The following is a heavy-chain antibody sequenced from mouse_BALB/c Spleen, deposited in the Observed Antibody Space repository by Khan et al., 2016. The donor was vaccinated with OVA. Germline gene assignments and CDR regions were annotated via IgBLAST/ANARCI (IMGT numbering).Heavy chain of an antibody. CDR2: ISGDSNST. CDR1: GFTFNKYG. CDR3: ATSYFYGYYFDY. V-gene: IGHV5-17*02. Sequence: EVELVESGGGLVQPGGSRKLSCAASGFTFNKYGMHWVRQAPEKGLEWVAYISGDSNSTYYVDSVKGRFTISRDNPKTTLFLQMTSLMSEDTAMYYCATSYFYGYYFDYWGPGTTLTVS. D-gene: IGHD1-1*01. J-gene: IGHJ2*01.